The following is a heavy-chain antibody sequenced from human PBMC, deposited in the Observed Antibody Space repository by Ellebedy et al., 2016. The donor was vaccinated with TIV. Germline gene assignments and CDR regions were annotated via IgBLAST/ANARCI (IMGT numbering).Heavy chain of an antibody. V-gene: IGHV1-18*01. Sequence: ASVKVSCXASGYTFTSYGISWVRQAPGQGLEWMGWISAYNGNTNYAQKLQGRVTMTTDTSTSTAYMELRSLRSDDTAVYYCAKWYSSSWYFPYGMDVWGQGTTVTVSS. J-gene: IGHJ6*02. D-gene: IGHD6-13*01. CDR1: GYTFTSYG. CDR2: ISAYNGNT. CDR3: AKWYSSSWYFPYGMDV.